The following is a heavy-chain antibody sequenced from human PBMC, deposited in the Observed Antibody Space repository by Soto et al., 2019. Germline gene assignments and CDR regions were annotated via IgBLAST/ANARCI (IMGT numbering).Heavy chain of an antibody. V-gene: IGHV1-69*13. CDR2: IIPIFGTA. J-gene: IGHJ6*02. CDR3: ARDQCSSTSCYTSYYYYYYGMDV. D-gene: IGHD2-2*01. Sequence: SVKVSCKASGGTFSSYAISWVRQAPGQGLEWMGGIIPIFGTANYAQKFQGRVTITADESTSTAYMELSSLRSEDTAVYYCARDQCSSTSCYTSYYYYYYGMDVWGQGTTVTVSS. CDR1: GGTFSSYA.